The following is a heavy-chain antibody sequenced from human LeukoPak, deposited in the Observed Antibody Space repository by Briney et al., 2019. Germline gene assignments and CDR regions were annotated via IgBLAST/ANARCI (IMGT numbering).Heavy chain of an antibody. CDR2: ISGGSGNI. J-gene: IGHJ4*02. D-gene: IGHD3-16*02. CDR1: GFTFSNYA. CDR3: ARALRSYMITFGGVIGPLLHQ. Sequence: GGSLTLTCSVSGFTFSNYAMHWVRQAPGKGLEWVSLISGGSGNIYYVDSVKGRFTISRDNSKNTLYVQMTSLRAEDTAIYYCARALRSYMITFGGVIGPLLHQWAEGTLVTVSS. V-gene: IGHV3-23*01.